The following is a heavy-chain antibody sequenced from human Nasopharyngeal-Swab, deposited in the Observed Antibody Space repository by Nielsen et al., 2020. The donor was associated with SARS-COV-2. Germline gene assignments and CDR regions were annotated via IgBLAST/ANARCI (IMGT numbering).Heavy chain of an antibody. Sequence: ASVKVSCKASGYTFTSYYMHWVRQAPGQGLEWMGIINPSGGSTSYAQKLQGRVTMTTDTSTSTAYMELRSLRSDDTAVYYCARDGGSYYDYYYGMDVWGQGTTVTVSS. CDR3: ARDGGSYYDYYYGMDV. CDR2: INPSGGST. D-gene: IGHD1-26*01. V-gene: IGHV1-46*01. CDR1: GYTFTSYY. J-gene: IGHJ6*02.